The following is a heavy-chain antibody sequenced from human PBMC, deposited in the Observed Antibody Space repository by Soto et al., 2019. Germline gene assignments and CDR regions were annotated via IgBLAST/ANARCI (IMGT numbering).Heavy chain of an antibody. J-gene: IGHJ5*02. CDR3: AKRAYQALDDWFDP. CDR2: ISGSGEST. V-gene: IGHV3-23*01. D-gene: IGHD2-2*01. Sequence: GGSLRLSCAASGLTFSSYAMYWVRQAPGKGLEWVSSISGSGESTYYADSVKGRFTTSRDNSQNTLYLQMNNLRAEDTAVYYCAKRAYQALDDWFDPWGQGTLVTVSS. CDR1: GLTFSSYA.